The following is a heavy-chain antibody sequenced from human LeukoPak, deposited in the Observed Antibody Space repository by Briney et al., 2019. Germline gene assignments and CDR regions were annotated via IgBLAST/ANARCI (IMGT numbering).Heavy chain of an antibody. J-gene: IGHJ4*02. D-gene: IGHD3-16*01. V-gene: IGHV3-49*03. CDR1: GFTFGDYT. CDR2: IRSKACGGTT. CDR3: IRGGANSPFDY. Sequence: PGGSLRLSCTASGFTFGDYTVTWFRQAPGKGLEWVGFIRSKACGGTTEDAASVKGRFTISRDDSKSIAYLQMNSLKTEDTAVYYCIRGGANSPFDYWGQGTLVTVSS.